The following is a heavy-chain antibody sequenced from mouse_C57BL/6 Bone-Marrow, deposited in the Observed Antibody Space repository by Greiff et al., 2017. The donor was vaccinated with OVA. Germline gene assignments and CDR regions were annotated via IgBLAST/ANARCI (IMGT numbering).Heavy chain of an antibody. Sequence: VHVKQSGTVLARPGASVKMSCKTSGYTFTSYWMHWVKQRPGQGLEWIGAIYPGNSDTSYNQKFKGKAKLTAVTSASTAYMELSSLTNEDSAVYYCTRKGTTVVAEYFDVWGTGTTVTVSS. J-gene: IGHJ1*03. CDR3: TRKGTTVVAEYFDV. D-gene: IGHD1-1*01. V-gene: IGHV1-5*01. CDR2: IYPGNSDT. CDR1: GYTFTSYW.